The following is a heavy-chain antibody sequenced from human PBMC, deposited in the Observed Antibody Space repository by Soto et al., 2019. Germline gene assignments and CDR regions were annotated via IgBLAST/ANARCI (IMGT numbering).Heavy chain of an antibody. CDR3: ARSTRYSGYENWFDP. CDR2: INPSGGST. V-gene: IGHV1-46*01. Sequence: GASVKVSCTASGYTFTSYYMHWVRQAPGQGLEWMGIINPSGGSTSYAQKFQGRVTMTRDTSTSTVYMELSSLRSEDTAVYYCARSTRYSGYENWFDPWGQGTLVTVSS. J-gene: IGHJ5*02. D-gene: IGHD5-12*01. CDR1: GYTFTSYY.